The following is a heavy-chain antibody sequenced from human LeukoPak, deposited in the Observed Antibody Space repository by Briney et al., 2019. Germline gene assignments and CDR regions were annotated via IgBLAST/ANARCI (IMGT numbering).Heavy chain of an antibody. V-gene: IGHV4-59*01. D-gene: IGHD3-16*01. Sequence: PSETLSLTCTVSGGSISSYYWSWIRQPPGKGLEWIGYIYYSGSTNYNPSLKSRVTISVDTSKNQFSLKLSSVTAADTAVYYCARGRLKAPYYFDYWGQGTLVTVSS. CDR1: GGSISSYY. CDR2: IYYSGST. CDR3: ARGRLKAPYYFDY. J-gene: IGHJ4*02.